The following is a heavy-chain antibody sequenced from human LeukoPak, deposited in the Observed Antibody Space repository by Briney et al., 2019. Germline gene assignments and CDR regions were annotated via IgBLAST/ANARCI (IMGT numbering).Heavy chain of an antibody. CDR3: ARVWWFGELNKPYYYYMDV. CDR1: GYSISSGYY. Sequence: SETLSLTCTVSGYSISSGYYWGWIRQPPGKGLEWIGSIYHSGSTYYNPSLKSRVTISVDTSKNQFSLKLSSVTAADTAVYYCARVWWFGELNKPYYYYMDVWGKGTTVTVSS. V-gene: IGHV4-38-2*02. J-gene: IGHJ6*03. D-gene: IGHD3-10*01. CDR2: IYHSGST.